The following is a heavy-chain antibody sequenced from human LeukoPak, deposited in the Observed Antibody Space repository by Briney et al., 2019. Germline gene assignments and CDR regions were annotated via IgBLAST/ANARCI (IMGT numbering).Heavy chain of an antibody. CDR1: GLTFNDYA. Sequence: GGSLRLSCAVSGLTFNDYAMSWVRQAPGKGLEWVSGISGRGASKYYADSVKGRFTISRDNSKNTLYLQMNSLRAEDTAVYYCAKGVVVAPDVTPFDYWGQGTLVTVSS. V-gene: IGHV3-23*01. D-gene: IGHD2-2*01. CDR3: AKGVVVAPDVTPFDY. J-gene: IGHJ4*02. CDR2: ISGRGASK.